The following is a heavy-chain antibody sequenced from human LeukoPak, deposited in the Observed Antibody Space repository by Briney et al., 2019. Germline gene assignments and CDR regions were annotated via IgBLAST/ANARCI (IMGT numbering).Heavy chain of an antibody. CDR2: ISGNGGST. V-gene: IGHV3-23*01. CDR1: GFTFSSYA. Sequence: GGSLRLSCAAPGFTFSSYAMSWVRQTPGKGLEWVSAISGNGGSTYYADSVKGRVTISRDNSKSTLYLQMNSLRAEDTAVYYCAREPTGHFDYWGPGNLVTVSS. D-gene: IGHD3-9*01. CDR3: AREPTGHFDY. J-gene: IGHJ4*02.